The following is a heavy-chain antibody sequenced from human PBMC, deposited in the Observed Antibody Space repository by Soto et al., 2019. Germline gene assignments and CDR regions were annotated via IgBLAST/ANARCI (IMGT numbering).Heavy chain of an antibody. CDR3: ARVDYDILTGNMDV. Sequence: ASVKVSCKASGYTFTGYYMHWVRQAPGQRLEWMGWIIPISGTTNYAQKFQGRVTITTDTSTSTAYMGLSSLRSEDTAVYYCARVDYDILTGNMDVWGQGTTVTVSS. CDR1: GYTFTGYY. J-gene: IGHJ6*02. CDR2: IIPISGTT. D-gene: IGHD3-9*01. V-gene: IGHV1-2*02.